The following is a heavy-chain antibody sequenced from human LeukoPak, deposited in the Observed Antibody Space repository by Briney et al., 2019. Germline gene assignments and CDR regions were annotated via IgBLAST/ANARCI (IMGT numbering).Heavy chain of an antibody. J-gene: IGHJ6*02. D-gene: IGHD6-19*01. CDR2: IYYSGST. CDR3: AGYSSGWYRYYYYYGMDV. Sequence: SETLSLTCTVSGGSISSGGYYWSWIRQHPGKGLEWIGYIYYSGSTYYNPSLKSRVTISVDTSKNQFSLKLSSVTAADTAVYYCAGYSSGWYRYYYYYGMDVWGQGTTVTVSS. CDR1: GGSISSGGYY. V-gene: IGHV4-31*03.